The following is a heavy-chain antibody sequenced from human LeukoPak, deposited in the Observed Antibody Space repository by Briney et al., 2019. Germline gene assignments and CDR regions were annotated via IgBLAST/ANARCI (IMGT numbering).Heavy chain of an antibody. Sequence: ASVKVSCKASGYTFTSYYMHWVRQAPGQGLEWMGIINPSGGSTSYAQKFQGRVTITADESTSTAYMELSSLRSEDTAVYYCARGLHSAGNGYWGQGTLVTVSS. V-gene: IGHV1-46*01. CDR3: ARGLHSAGNGY. CDR2: INPSGGST. CDR1: GYTFTSYY. J-gene: IGHJ4*02. D-gene: IGHD2-21*01.